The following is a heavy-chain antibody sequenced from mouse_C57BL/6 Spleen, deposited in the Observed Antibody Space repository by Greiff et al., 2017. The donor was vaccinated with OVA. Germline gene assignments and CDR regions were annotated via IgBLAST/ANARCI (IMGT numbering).Heavy chain of an antibody. Sequence: QVQLQQSGAELVRPGTSVKMSCKASGYTFTNYWIGWAKQRPGHGLEWIGDIYPGGGYTNYNEKFKGKATLTADKSSSTAYMQFSSLTSEDSAIYYCARRDYPYFDYWGQGTTLTVSS. CDR3: ARRDYPYFDY. CDR2: IYPGGGYT. J-gene: IGHJ2*01. CDR1: GYTFTNYW. V-gene: IGHV1-63*01. D-gene: IGHD5-5*01.